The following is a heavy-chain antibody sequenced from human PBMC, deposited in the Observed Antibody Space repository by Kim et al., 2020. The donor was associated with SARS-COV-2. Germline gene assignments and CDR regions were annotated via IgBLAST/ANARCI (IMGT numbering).Heavy chain of an antibody. D-gene: IGHD3-10*01. CDR2: IYYSGST. Sequence: SETLSLTCTVSGGSISSGGYYWSWIRQHPGKGLEWIGYIYYSGSTYYNPSLKSRVTISVDTSKNQFSLKLSSVTAADTAVYYLARDRNPIEGPHPWFGEFSGFDYWGQGTLVPVSS. CDR3: ARDRNPIEGPHPWFGEFSGFDY. J-gene: IGHJ4*02. CDR1: GGSISSGGYY. V-gene: IGHV4-31*03.